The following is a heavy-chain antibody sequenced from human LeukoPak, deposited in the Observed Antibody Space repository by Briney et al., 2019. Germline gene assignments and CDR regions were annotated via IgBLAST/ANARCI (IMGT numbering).Heavy chain of an antibody. CDR1: RYTFAGYS. CDR3: ARGRGSYSLDY. Sequence: ASVKVSCKASRYTFAGYSMHWVRQAPGQGLEWMGWINPNSGGTNYAQKFQGRVTMTGDTSISTAYMELSRLTSYDTAVYYCARGRGSYSLDYWGQGTLVTVSS. CDR2: INPNSGGT. D-gene: IGHD1-26*01. J-gene: IGHJ4*02. V-gene: IGHV1-2*02.